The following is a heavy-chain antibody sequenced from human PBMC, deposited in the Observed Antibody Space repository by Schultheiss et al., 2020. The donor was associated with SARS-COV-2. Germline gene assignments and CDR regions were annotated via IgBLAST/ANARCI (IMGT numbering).Heavy chain of an antibody. Sequence: GGSLRLSCAASGFTFSDYYMSWIRQAPGKGLEWVSYISSSGSTIYYADSVKGRFTISRDNAKNSLYLQMNSLRAEDTAVYYCAKDLVIVEYYFDYWGQGTLVTVSS. D-gene: IGHD3-22*01. CDR1: GFTFSDYY. J-gene: IGHJ4*02. CDR2: ISSSGSTI. V-gene: IGHV3-11*01. CDR3: AKDLVIVEYYFDY.